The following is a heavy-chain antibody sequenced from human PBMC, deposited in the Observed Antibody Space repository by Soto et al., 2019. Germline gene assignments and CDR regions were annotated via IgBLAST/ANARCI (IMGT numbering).Heavy chain of an antibody. V-gene: IGHV3-7*01. CDR3: ARGARRRERRYFDWLPTQFDY. Sequence: PGGSLRLSCAASGFTFSGFWMTWVRQAPGKGLEWVANIRQDGGVQHYLDSVKGRFTISRDNANNSVFLQINSLRVEDTAVYYCARGARRRERRYFDWLPTQFDYWSQGTLVTVSS. D-gene: IGHD3-9*01. J-gene: IGHJ4*02. CDR2: IRQDGGVQ. CDR1: GFTFSGFW.